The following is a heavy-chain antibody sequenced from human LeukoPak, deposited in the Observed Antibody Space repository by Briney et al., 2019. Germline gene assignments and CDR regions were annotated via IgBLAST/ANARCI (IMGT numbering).Heavy chain of an antibody. CDR3: ARGRMVRGVIHYYYYMDV. CDR2: IRYDGSNK. D-gene: IGHD3-10*01. CDR1: GFTFSSYG. J-gene: IGHJ6*03. Sequence: GGSLRLSCAASGFTFSSYGMHWVRQAPGKGLEWVAFIRYDGSNKYYADSVKGRFTISRDNSKNTLYLHVNSLRSEDTALYYCARGRMVRGVIHYYYYMDVWGKGTTVTVSS. V-gene: IGHV3-30*02.